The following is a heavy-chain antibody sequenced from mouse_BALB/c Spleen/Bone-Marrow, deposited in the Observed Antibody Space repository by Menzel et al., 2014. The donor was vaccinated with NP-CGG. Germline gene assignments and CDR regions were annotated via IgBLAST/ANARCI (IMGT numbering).Heavy chain of an antibody. J-gene: IGHJ4*01. CDR1: GYSITSGYY. Sequence: EVKLQESGPGLVKPSHSLSLTCSVTGYSITSGYYWNWIRQFPGNKLEWMGYISYDGSNNYNPSLKNRISITRDTSKNQFFLKLNSVTTEDTATYYCARYGNYNAMDYWGQGTSVTVSS. V-gene: IGHV3-6*02. D-gene: IGHD2-1*01. CDR3: ARYGNYNAMDY. CDR2: ISYDGSN.